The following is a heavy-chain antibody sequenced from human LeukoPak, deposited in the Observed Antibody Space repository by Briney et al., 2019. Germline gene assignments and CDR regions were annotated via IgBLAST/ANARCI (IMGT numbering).Heavy chain of an antibody. CDR2: IYYSGST. J-gene: IGHJ4*02. V-gene: IGHV4-59*13. CDR3: ARGVHDILTGYYLDY. Sequence: SETLSLTCTVSGGSISSYYWSWIRQPPGKGLEWIGYIYYSGSTNYNPSLKSRVTISVDTSKNQFSLKLSSVTAADTAVYYCARGVHDILTGYYLDYWGQGTLVTVSS. CDR1: GGSISSYY. D-gene: IGHD3-9*01.